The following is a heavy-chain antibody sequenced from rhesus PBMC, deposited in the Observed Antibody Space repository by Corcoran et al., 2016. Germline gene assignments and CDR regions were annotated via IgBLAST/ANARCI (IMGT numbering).Heavy chain of an antibody. Sequence: QVTLKESGPALVKPTQTLTLTCTFSGFSLSTSGMGVGGIRQPSRKTLEWLAGIYWDEDKRYTPSLKSRLTISKDTSKNQVVLTMTNMDPVDTATYYCARKSSSGWYYFDYWGQGVLVTVSS. CDR2: IYWDEDK. J-gene: IGHJ4*01. CDR1: GFSLSTSGMG. CDR3: ARKSSSGWYYFDY. V-gene: IGHV2-1*01. D-gene: IGHD6-31*01.